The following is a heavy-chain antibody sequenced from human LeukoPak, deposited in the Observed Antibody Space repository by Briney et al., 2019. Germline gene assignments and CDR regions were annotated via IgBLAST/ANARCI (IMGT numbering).Heavy chain of an antibody. V-gene: IGHV3-30-3*01. CDR2: ISYDGSNK. CDR3: ARSEQWLVGLDY. J-gene: IGHJ4*02. Sequence: GGSLRLSCAASGFTFSSYAKHWVRQAPGKGLEWVAVISYDGSNKYYADSVKGRFTISRDNSKNTLYLQMNSLRAEDTAVYYCARSEQWLVGLDYWGQGTLVTVSS. CDR1: GFTFSSYA. D-gene: IGHD6-19*01.